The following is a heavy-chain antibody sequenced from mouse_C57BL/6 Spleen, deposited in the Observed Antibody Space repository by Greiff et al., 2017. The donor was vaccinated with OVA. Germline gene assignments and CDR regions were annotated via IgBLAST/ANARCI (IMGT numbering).Heavy chain of an antibody. V-gene: IGHV5-16*01. CDR1: GFTFSDYY. Sequence: EVQLQESEGGLVQPGSSMKLSCTASGFTFSDYYMAWVRQVPEKGLEWVANINYDGSSTYYLDSLKSRFIISRDNAKNIPYLQMSSLKSEDTATYYCARVYYGSSPYYAMDYWGQGTSVTVSS. CDR2: INYDGSST. D-gene: IGHD1-1*01. J-gene: IGHJ4*01. CDR3: ARVYYGSSPYYAMDY.